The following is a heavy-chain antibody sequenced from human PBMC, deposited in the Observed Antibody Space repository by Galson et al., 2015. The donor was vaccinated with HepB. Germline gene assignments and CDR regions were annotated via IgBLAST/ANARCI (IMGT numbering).Heavy chain of an antibody. CDR3: ARGQLYYYDSSGYRTTDAFDI. V-gene: IGHV1-69*04. Sequence: QSGAEVKKPGESLRISCNASGGTFSSYTISWVRQAPGQGLEWMGRIIPILGIANYAQKFQGRVTITADKSTSTAYMELSSLRSEDTAVYYCARGQLYYYDSSGYRTTDAFDIWGQGTMVTVSS. CDR1: GGTFSSYT. CDR2: IIPILGIA. D-gene: IGHD3-22*01. J-gene: IGHJ3*02.